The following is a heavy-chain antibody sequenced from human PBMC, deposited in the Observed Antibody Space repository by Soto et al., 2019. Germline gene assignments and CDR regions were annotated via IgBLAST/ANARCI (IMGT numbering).Heavy chain of an antibody. CDR1: GASMTTYY. J-gene: IGHJ4*02. CDR3: ARRLFGSGWTLDS. Sequence: SETLSLTCDVSGASMTTYYWSWIRQAPGKGLEWIRNVYHTGSTDYNSSLRSRVTISVDTSKNQFSLNMNSVTAADTAVYYCARRLFGSGWTLDSWGQGALVTVSS. V-gene: IGHV4-59*13. D-gene: IGHD6-19*01. CDR2: VYHTGST.